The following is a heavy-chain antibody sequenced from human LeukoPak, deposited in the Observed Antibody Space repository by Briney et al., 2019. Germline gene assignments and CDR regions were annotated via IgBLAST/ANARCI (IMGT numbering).Heavy chain of an antibody. CDR3: ARDGSVGSSWWDY. Sequence: VGSLRLSCAASGFTFSSYSMNWVRQAPGKGLEWVSSISSSSSYIYYADSVKGRFTISRDNAKNSLYLQMNSLRAEDTAVYYCARDGSVGSSWWDYWGQGTLVTVSS. V-gene: IGHV3-21*01. D-gene: IGHD6-13*01. J-gene: IGHJ4*02. CDR1: GFTFSSYS. CDR2: ISSSSSYI.